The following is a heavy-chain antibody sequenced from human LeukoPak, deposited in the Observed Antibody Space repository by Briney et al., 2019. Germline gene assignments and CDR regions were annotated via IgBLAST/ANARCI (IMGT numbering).Heavy chain of an antibody. V-gene: IGHV1-46*01. CDR3: ARDPLVGATSTDAFDI. CDR2: INPSGGST. CDR1: GGTFSSYA. Sequence: ASVKVSCKASGGTFSSYAISWVRQAPGQGLEWMGIINPSGGSTSYAQKFQGRVTMTRDTSTSTVYMELSSLRSEDTAVYYCARDPLVGATSTDAFDIWGQGTMVTVSS. D-gene: IGHD1-26*01. J-gene: IGHJ3*02.